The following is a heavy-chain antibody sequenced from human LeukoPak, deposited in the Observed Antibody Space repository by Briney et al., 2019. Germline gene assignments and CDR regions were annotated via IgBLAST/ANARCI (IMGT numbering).Heavy chain of an antibody. J-gene: IGHJ4*02. Sequence: GGSLRLSCAASGFTFSSYAMHWVRQAPGKGLEWVAVISYDGSNKYYADSVKGRFTISRDNSKNTLYLQMNSLRAEDTAVYYCARVVQYSSSCDYWGQGTLVTVSS. CDR1: GFTFSSYA. V-gene: IGHV3-30-3*01. CDR3: ARVVQYSSSCDY. CDR2: ISYDGSNK. D-gene: IGHD6-13*01.